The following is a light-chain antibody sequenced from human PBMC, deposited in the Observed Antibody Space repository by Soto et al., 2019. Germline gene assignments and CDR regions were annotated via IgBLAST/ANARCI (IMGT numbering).Light chain of an antibody. CDR2: AAS. CDR3: LQKYFYPFT. J-gene: IGKJ3*01. Sequence: AIQMTQSPSSLSASVGDRVTITCRASQGISNDLDWFQQKPGKAPNLLIYAASNLQSGVPARFSGSGSGTDFTLTISSLQPEDFATYYCLQKYFYPFTFGPGTKVDIK. V-gene: IGKV1-6*01. CDR1: QGISND.